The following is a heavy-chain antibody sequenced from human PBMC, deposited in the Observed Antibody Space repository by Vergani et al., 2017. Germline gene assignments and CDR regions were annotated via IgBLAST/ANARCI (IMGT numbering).Heavy chain of an antibody. Sequence: QVQLVESGGGLVKPGGSLRLSCAASGFTFSDYYMSWIRQAPGKGLEWVSYISSSGSTIYYADSVKGRFTISRDNAKNSLYLQMNSLRAEDAAVYYCARGVVVPAAIVRGGDGYDYWGQGTLVTVSS. D-gene: IGHD2-2*01. V-gene: IGHV3-11*01. J-gene: IGHJ4*02. CDR3: ARGVVVPAAIVRGGDGYDY. CDR2: ISSSGSTI. CDR1: GFTFSDYY.